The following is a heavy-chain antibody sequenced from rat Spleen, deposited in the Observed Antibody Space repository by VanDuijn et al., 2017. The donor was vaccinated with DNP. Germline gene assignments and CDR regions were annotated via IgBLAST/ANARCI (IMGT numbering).Heavy chain of an antibody. V-gene: IGHV5-29*01. CDR1: GFTFSNYG. CDR3: VRWNSGHFDY. CDR2: ISYDGSST. D-gene: IGHD4-3*01. J-gene: IGHJ2*01. Sequence: EVQLVESGGGLVQPGRSLKLSCAASGFTFSNYGMAWVRQAPAKGLEWVATISYDGSSTYYRDSVKGRFTISRDNAKSTLYLQMNSLRSEDMATYYCVRWNSGHFDYWGQGVMVTVSS.